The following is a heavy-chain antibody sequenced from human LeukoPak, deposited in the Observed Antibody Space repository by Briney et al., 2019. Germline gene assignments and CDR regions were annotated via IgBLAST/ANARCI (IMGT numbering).Heavy chain of an antibody. V-gene: IGHV3-9*01. Sequence: GGSLRLSCTASGFSFDEYAMHWVRQVPGKGLEWVSGISYSSETTGYVDSVKGRFTISRDNAKNSLYLQMNSLRAEDTAVYYCARGTLNIPGEHGAFDYWGQGTLVTVSS. D-gene: IGHD1-14*01. J-gene: IGHJ4*02. CDR3: ARGTLNIPGEHGAFDY. CDR2: ISYSSETT. CDR1: GFSFDEYA.